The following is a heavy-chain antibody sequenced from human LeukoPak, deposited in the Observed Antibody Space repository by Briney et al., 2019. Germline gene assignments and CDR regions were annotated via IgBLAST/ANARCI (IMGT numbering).Heavy chain of an antibody. CDR1: AGSIGSSSYY. J-gene: IGHJ5*02. CDR3: ARDIAARPDNWFDP. Sequence: PSETLSLTCTVSAGSIGSSSYYWGWIRQPPGKGLEGSGGTFYSGSTYNNPTPKRRVTISEDTSKNQFSLKLSSVTAADTAVYYCARDIAARPDNWFDPWGQGTLVTVSS. CDR2: TFYSGST. D-gene: IGHD6-6*01. V-gene: IGHV4-39*01.